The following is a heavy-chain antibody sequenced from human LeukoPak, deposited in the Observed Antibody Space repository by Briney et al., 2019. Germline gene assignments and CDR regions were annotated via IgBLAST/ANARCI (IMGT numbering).Heavy chain of an antibody. J-gene: IGHJ4*02. CDR3: ARDGKQQWLVHLTFDY. V-gene: IGHV3-11*04. CDR2: ISSSGSTI. D-gene: IGHD6-19*01. Sequence: PGGSLRLSCAASGFTFSDYYMSWIRQAPGKGLEWVSYISSSGSTIYYADSVKGRFTISRDNAKNSLYLQMNSLRAEDTAVYYCARDGKQQWLVHLTFDYWGQGTLVTVSS. CDR1: GFTFSDYY.